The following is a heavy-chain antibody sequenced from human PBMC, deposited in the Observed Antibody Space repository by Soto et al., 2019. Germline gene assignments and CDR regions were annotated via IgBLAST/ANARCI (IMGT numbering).Heavy chain of an antibody. CDR3: AVTVTTGEASYYYCGMDV. Sequence: QVQLQQWGAGLLKPSETLSLTCAVYGGSFSGYYWSWIRQPPGKGLEWIGEINHSGSTNYNPSLKRRVTISVDTCKNQFSLKLSSVTAADTAVYYCAVTVTTGEASYYYCGMDVWGQGTTVTVSS. CDR2: INHSGST. J-gene: IGHJ6*02. CDR1: GGSFSGYY. V-gene: IGHV4-34*01. D-gene: IGHD4-17*01.